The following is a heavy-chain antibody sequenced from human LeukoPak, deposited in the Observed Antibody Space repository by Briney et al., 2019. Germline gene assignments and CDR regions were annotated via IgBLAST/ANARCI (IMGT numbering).Heavy chain of an antibody. CDR3: ASQYSSGWPPDY. V-gene: IGHV3-48*03. CDR1: GFTFSSYE. CDR2: ISSSGSTI. Sequence: GGSLRLSCAASGFTFSSYEMNWVRQAPGKGLEGVSYISSSGSTIYYADSLKGRFTISKDNAKNSLDLQMNSLRAEDTVVYYCASQYSSGWPPDYWGQGTLVTVSS. J-gene: IGHJ4*02. D-gene: IGHD6-19*01.